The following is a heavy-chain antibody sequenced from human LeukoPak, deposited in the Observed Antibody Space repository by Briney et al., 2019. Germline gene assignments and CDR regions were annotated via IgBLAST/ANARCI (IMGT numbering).Heavy chain of an antibody. CDR1: GGSISSSTFY. CDR2: IHYSGGP. V-gene: IGHV4-39*07. CDR3: GRSGPYHWGGGNYVFEL. J-gene: IGHJ2*01. D-gene: IGHD3-16*01. Sequence: SETLSLTCTVSGGSISSSTFYWAWIRQPPGKGLEWIGSIHYSGGPYYNASVKSRATISVDTSRNQFSLRLSSVTAADTDIYYCGRSGPYHWGGGNYVFELGGR.